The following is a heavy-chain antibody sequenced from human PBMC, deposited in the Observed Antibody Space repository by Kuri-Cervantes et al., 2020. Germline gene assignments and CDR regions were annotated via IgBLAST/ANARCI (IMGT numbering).Heavy chain of an antibody. D-gene: IGHD3-10*01. Sequence: ASVKVSCKASGYTFTSYDINWVRQAPGQGLEWMGWINTNTGNPTYAQGFTGRFVFSLDTSVSTAYLQISSLKAEDTAVYYCARDYYGSGSYYRIGHCHWFDPWGQGTLVTVSS. J-gene: IGHJ5*02. CDR2: INTNTGNP. V-gene: IGHV7-4-1*02. CDR1: GYTFTSYD. CDR3: ARDYYGSGSYYRIGHCHWFDP.